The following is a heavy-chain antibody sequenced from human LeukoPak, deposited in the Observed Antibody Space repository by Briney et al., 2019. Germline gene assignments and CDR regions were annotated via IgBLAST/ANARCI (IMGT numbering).Heavy chain of an antibody. V-gene: IGHV4-34*01. CDR1: GGSFSGYY. CDR2: INHSGST. D-gene: IGHD3-10*01. Sequence: SETLSLTCAVYGGSFSGYYWSWIRQPPGKGLEWIGEINHSGSTNYNPSLKSRVTISVDTSRNQFSLKLSSVTAADTAVYYCARTYYRDYWGQGTLVTVSS. CDR3: ARTYYRDY. J-gene: IGHJ4*02.